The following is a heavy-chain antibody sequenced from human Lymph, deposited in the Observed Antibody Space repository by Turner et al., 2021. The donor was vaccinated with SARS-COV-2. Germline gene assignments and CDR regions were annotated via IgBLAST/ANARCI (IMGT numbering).Heavy chain of an antibody. CDR3: ARGRYSGGGMDV. CDR2: MNPNSGNT. D-gene: IGHD1-26*01. V-gene: IGHV1-8*02. Sequence: QVQLVQSGAEVKMPGASVKVSCKAPGYTFTSYDINWVRQATGQGLGWMGWMNPNSGNTGNEQKVQGRVTMTRKNSISTAYMELSSLRSEDTAVYYCARGRYSGGGMDVWGQGTTVTVSS. CDR1: GYTFTSYD. J-gene: IGHJ6*02.